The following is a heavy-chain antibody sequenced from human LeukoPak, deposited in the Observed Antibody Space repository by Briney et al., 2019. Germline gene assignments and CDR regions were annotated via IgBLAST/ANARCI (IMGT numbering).Heavy chain of an antibody. D-gene: IGHD3-9*01. V-gene: IGHV3-9*01. Sequence: GRSLGLSCAASGFTFDDYAMPWVRQAPGKGLEWVSGISWNSGSIGYADSVKGRFTISRDNAKNSLYLQMNSLRAEDTALYYCAKDIWATGYYMILDYWGQGTLVTVSS. J-gene: IGHJ4*02. CDR1: GFTFDDYA. CDR2: ISWNSGSI. CDR3: AKDIWATGYYMILDY.